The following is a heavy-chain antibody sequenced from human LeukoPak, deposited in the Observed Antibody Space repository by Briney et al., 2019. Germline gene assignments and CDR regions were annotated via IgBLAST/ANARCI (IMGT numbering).Heavy chain of an antibody. V-gene: IGHV1-18*01. D-gene: IGHD2-2*01. J-gene: IGHJ3*02. CDR2: ISVYNGNT. CDR3: ARSVCSSTSCYDAFDI. CDR1: GYTFTSYG. Sequence: AAVKVSCKASGYTFTSYGISWVRQGPGQGLGWMGWISVYNGNTNYAQKLQGRVTMTTDTSTSTAYMELRSLRSDDTAVYYCARSVCSSTSCYDAFDIWGQGTMVTVSS.